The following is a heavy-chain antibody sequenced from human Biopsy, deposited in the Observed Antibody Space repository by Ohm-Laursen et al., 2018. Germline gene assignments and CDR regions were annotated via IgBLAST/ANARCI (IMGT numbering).Heavy chain of an antibody. CDR1: GGSISSNYYY. CDR3: ARHGSQGYCTGGSCVDY. Sequence: SDTLSLTCTVSGGSISSNYYYWGWIRQPPGKGLEWIGSIYYRGNTNYNPSLKSRVTISVDTSKNQFSLKLSSATAADTAVSYCARHGSQGYCTGGSCVDYWGQGALVTVSS. CDR2: IYYRGNT. D-gene: IGHD2-15*01. J-gene: IGHJ4*02. V-gene: IGHV4-39*01.